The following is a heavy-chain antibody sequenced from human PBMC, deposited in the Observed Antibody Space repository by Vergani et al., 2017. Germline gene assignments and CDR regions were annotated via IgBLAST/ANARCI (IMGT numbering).Heavy chain of an antibody. D-gene: IGHD1-26*01. CDR1: GGSFSGYY. J-gene: IGHJ4*02. V-gene: IGHV4-34*01. Sequence: QVQLQQWGAGLLKPSETLSLTCAVYGGSFSGYYWSWIRQPPGKGLEWIGEINHSGSTNYNPSLKSRVTISVDTSKNQFSLKLSSVTAADTAVYYCARGLVGATYYFDYWGQGTLVTVSS. CDR2: INHSGST. CDR3: ARGLVGATYYFDY.